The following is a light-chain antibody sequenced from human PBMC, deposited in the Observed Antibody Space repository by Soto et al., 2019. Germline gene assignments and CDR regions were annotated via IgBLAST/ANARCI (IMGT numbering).Light chain of an antibody. CDR2: DAS. CDR3: QQYDNLPFT. CDR1: QDISNY. Sequence: DIQMTQSPSSLSASVGDRVTITCQASQDISNYLKWYQQKPGKAPKLLIYDASNLETGVPSRFIGSGSGTDFTLTISSLQPEDIATYYCQQYDNLPFTFGPGTKVDIK. J-gene: IGKJ3*01. V-gene: IGKV1-33*01.